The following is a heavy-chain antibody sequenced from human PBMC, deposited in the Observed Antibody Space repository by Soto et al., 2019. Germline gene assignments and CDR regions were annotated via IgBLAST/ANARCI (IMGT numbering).Heavy chain of an antibody. J-gene: IGHJ4*02. V-gene: IGHV3-23*01. CDR3: AKVEGYYYDSSGLDAFDY. D-gene: IGHD3-22*01. CDR1: GFTSSSYA. CDR2: ISGSGGST. Sequence: PGGSLRLSCAASGFTSSSYAMSWVRQAPGKGLEWVSAISGSGGSTYYADSVKGRFTISRDNSKNTLYLQMNSLRAEDTAVYYCAKVEGYYYDSSGLDAFDYWGQGTLVTVPQ.